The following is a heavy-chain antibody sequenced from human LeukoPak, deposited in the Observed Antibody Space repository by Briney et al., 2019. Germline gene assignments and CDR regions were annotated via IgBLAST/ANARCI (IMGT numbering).Heavy chain of an antibody. CDR2: IRYDGSNK. CDR3: ANLGDIVVVPAARRYNWFDP. V-gene: IGHV3-30*02. CDR1: GFTFSSYG. J-gene: IGHJ5*02. Sequence: GGSLRLSCAASGFTFSSYGMHWVRQAPGKGLEWVAFIRYDGSNKYYADSVKGRFTISRDNSKNTLYLQMNSLRAEDTAVYYCANLGDIVVVPAARRYNWFDPWGQGTLVTVSS. D-gene: IGHD2-2*01.